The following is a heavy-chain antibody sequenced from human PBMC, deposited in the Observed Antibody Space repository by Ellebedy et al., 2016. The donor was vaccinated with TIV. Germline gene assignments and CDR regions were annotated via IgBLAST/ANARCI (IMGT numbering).Heavy chain of an antibody. Sequence: GESLKISXAASGFTFSDYYMSWIRQAPGKGLEWVSSISSSSSYIYYADSVKGRFTISRDNAKNSLYLQMNSLRAEDTAVYYCARMSSGWSFVDYWGQGTLVTVSS. J-gene: IGHJ4*02. V-gene: IGHV3-11*06. CDR1: GFTFSDYY. CDR3: ARMSSGWSFVDY. D-gene: IGHD6-19*01. CDR2: ISSSSSYI.